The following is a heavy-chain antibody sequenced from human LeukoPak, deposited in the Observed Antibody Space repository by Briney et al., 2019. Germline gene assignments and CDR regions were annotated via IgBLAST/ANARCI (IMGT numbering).Heavy chain of an antibody. CDR1: GGSISSSSYY. V-gene: IGHV4-39*07. CDR2: IYYSGST. J-gene: IGHJ4*02. Sequence: KTSETLSLTCTVSGGSISSSSYYWGWIRQPPGKGLEWIGSIYYSGSTYYNPSLKSRVTISVDTSKNQFSLKLSSVTAADTAVYYCARDNIVVVPAASYYFDYWGQGTLVTVSS. D-gene: IGHD2-2*01. CDR3: ARDNIVVVPAASYYFDY.